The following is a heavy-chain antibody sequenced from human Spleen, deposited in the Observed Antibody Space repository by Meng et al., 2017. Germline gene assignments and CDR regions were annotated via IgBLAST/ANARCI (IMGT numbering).Heavy chain of an antibody. J-gene: IGHJ4*02. CDR3: ARGPTTMAHDFDY. D-gene: IGHD4-11*01. V-gene: IGHV4-34*01. Sequence: QGHRPQWGAVLCNPSVPISPPCFVSGVSFREYDWSWTRQPPGKGLEWIGEINHSGSTNYNPSLESRATLSVDTSQNNLSLKLSSVTAADSAVYYCARGPTTMAHDFDYWGQGTLVTVSS. CDR2: INHSGST. CDR1: GVSFREYD.